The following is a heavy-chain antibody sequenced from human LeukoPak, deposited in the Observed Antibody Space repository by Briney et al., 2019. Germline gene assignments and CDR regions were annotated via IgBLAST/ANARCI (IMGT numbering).Heavy chain of an antibody. CDR2: ISGSGGST. D-gene: IGHD3-10*01. J-gene: IGHJ6*03. CDR1: DFRVTSYY. CDR3: ARAVRFGEPLYYMDV. V-gene: IGHV3-23*01. Sequence: GGSLRLSCAPSDFRVTSYYMGWVRQAPGKGLEWVSAISGSGGSTYYADSVKGRFTISRDNSKNTLYLQMNSLRAEDTAVYYCARAVRFGEPLYYMDVWGKGTTVTVSS.